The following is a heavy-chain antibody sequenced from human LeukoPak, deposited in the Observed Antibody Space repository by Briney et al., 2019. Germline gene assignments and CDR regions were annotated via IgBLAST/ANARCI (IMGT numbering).Heavy chain of an antibody. CDR1: GYTFTGYY. D-gene: IGHD1-26*01. Sequence: APVKVSCKASGYTFTGYYMHWVRQAPGQGLEWMGWINPNSGGTNYAQKFQGRVTMTRDTSISTAYMELSRLRSDDTAVYYCASIRGSGSYDAFDIWGQGTMVTVSS. CDR3: ASIRGSGSYDAFDI. V-gene: IGHV1-2*02. J-gene: IGHJ3*02. CDR2: INPNSGGT.